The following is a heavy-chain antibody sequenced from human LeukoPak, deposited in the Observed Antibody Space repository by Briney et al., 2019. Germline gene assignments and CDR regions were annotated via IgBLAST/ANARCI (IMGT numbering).Heavy chain of an antibody. D-gene: IGHD5-18*01. V-gene: IGHV7-4-1*02. CDR2: INTNTGNP. CDR1: GYTFTSYA. Sequence: ASVKVSCKASGYTFTSYAMNWVRQAPGQGLEWIGWINTNTGNPTYAQGFTGRFVFSLDTSVSTAYLQISSLKAEDTAVYYCATIAEPLERAGGIQLWYDYWGQGTLVTVSS. CDR3: ATIAEPLERAGGIQLWYDY. J-gene: IGHJ4*02.